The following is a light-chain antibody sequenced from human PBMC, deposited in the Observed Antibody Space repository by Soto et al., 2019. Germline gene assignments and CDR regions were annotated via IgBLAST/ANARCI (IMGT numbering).Light chain of an antibody. J-gene: IGKJ1*01. V-gene: IGKV4-1*01. Sequence: DIVVTQSPDSLAGSLGERATLNCKSSHNLLCSSNNENFLAWYQQTPGQPPKXXIYWASTRESGVPDRFSGSGSGTDCTRTISSLQAEDVEVDYCQQYYATTPTFCQGTKVDIK. CDR1: HNLLCSSNNENF. CDR2: WAS. CDR3: QQYYATTPT.